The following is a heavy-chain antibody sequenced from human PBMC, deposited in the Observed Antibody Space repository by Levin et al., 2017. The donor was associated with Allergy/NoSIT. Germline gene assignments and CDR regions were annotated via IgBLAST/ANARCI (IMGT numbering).Heavy chain of an antibody. CDR2: IYPGDSDT. Sequence: GGSLRLSCQGSGSSFTSYWIGWVRQMPGNGLEWMGIIYPGDSDTRYSPSFQGQVTISADKSLSTAYLQWSSLKASDTAIYYCARRGTRDYYYYMDVWGKGTTVTVSS. J-gene: IGHJ6*03. V-gene: IGHV5-51*01. CDR3: ARRGTRDYYYYMDV. CDR1: GSSFTSYW. D-gene: IGHD1-1*01.